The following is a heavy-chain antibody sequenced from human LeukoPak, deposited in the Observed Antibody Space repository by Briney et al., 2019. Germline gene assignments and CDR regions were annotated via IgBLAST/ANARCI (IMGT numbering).Heavy chain of an antibody. CDR2: IYHSGST. CDR3: ATYDFWSGYKAGRRRNDAFDI. V-gene: IGHV4-38-2*02. D-gene: IGHD3-3*01. CDR1: GYSISSGYY. Sequence: SETLSLTCTVSGYSISSGYYWGWIRQPPGKGLEWIGSIYHSGSTYYNPSLKSRVTISVDTSKNQFSLKLSSVTAADTAVYYCATYDFWSGYKAGRRRNDAFDIWGQGTMVTVSS. J-gene: IGHJ3*02.